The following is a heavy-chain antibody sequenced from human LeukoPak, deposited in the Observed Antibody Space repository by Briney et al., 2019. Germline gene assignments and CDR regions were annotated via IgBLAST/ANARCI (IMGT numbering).Heavy chain of an antibody. J-gene: IGHJ4*02. CDR1: GGSISSGSYY. D-gene: IGHD3-16*02. CDR2: IYTSGST. CDR3: ASGFGGVIVPSFDY. Sequence: SETLSLTCTVSGGSISSGSYYWSWIRQPAGKGLEWIGRIYTSGSTNYNPSLKSRVTISVDTSKNQFSLKLSSVTAADTAVYYCASGFGGVIVPSFDYWGQGTLVTVSS. V-gene: IGHV4-61*02.